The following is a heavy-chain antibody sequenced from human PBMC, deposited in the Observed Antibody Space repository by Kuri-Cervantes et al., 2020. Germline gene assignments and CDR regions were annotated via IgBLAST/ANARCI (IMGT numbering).Heavy chain of an antibody. CDR3: ARVPGDY. CDR1: GFTFSSFS. V-gene: IGHV3-21*01. J-gene: IGHJ4*02. CDR2: ISSTGNYI. Sequence: GGSLRLSCAASGFTFSSFSMNWVRQAPGKGLEWVSSISSTGNYIYYSDSVKGRFTTSRDNAKNSLDLQMNSLRAEDTAVYYCARVPGDYWGQGTLVTVSS.